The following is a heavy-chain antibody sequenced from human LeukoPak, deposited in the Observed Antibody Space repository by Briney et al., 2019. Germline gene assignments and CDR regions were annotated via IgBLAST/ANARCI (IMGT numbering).Heavy chain of an antibody. Sequence: SETLSLTCTVSGGSISSSSYYWGWIRQPPGKGLEWIGSIYYSGSTYYNSSLKSRVTISIDTSKNQFSLKLTSVTAADTAVYYCARGDSGSFSQFDCWGQGTLVTVSS. CDR3: ARGDSGSFSQFDC. V-gene: IGHV4-39*07. J-gene: IGHJ4*02. CDR1: GGSISSSSYY. D-gene: IGHD1-26*01. CDR2: IYYSGST.